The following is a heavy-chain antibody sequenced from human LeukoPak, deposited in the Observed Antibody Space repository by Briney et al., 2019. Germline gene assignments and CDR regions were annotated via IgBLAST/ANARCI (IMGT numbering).Heavy chain of an antibody. V-gene: IGHV3-23*01. CDR3: TKDHGFYGTGCRPLFDH. Sequence: GGPLSPSCAASGFTSTRYAMSRVCQAPGKGLEWVSSISDSGSTYYTDSVKGRFTLSRDNSKNTLNLQMNSLRAEDTAVYYCTKDHGFYGTGCRPLFDHWGPGTLVTVTP. CDR1: GFTSTRYA. J-gene: IGHJ4*01. D-gene: IGHD2/OR15-2a*01. CDR2: ISDSGST.